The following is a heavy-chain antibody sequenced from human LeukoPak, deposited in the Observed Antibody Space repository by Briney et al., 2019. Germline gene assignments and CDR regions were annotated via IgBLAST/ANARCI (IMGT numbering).Heavy chain of an antibody. CDR3: ARGRVLVGAKP. J-gene: IGHJ4*02. D-gene: IGHD1-26*01. CDR1: GYTFTSYG. Sequence: ASVKVSCKASGYTFTSYGISWVRQAPGQGLEWMGWMNPNSGNTGYAQKFQGRVTMTRNTSISTAYMELSSLRSEDTAVYYCARGRVLVGAKPWGQGTLVTVSS. CDR2: MNPNSGNT. V-gene: IGHV1-8*02.